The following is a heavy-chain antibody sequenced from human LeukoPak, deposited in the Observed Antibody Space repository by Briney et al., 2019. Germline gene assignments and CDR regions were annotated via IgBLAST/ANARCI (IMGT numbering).Heavy chain of an antibody. Sequence: ASVKVSCKASGGTFSSYAISWVRQAPGQGLEGMGWIIPIFGTANYAQKFQGRVTITADESTSTAYMELSSLRSEDTAVYYCARYYYGSGSYYIFDYWGQGTLVTVSS. D-gene: IGHD3-10*01. J-gene: IGHJ4*02. V-gene: IGHV1-69*13. CDR3: ARYYYGSGSYYIFDY. CDR1: GGTFSSYA. CDR2: IIPIFGTA.